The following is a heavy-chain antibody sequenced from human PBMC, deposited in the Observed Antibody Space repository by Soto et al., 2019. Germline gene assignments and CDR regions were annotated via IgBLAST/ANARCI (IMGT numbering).Heavy chain of an antibody. D-gene: IGHD6-19*01. CDR3: TRQTDAVQWLVVPTDYNFDY. J-gene: IGHJ4*02. V-gene: IGHV3-73*01. Sequence: PGGSLRLSCAASGFTFGGSAMHWVRQASGKGLEWVGHIRSKTNSYATAYAESVKGRFTISRDDSINTAYLQMNSLKTEDTAVYFCTRQTDAVQWLVVPTDYNFDYWGQGTLVTSPQ. CDR2: IRSKTNSYAT. CDR1: GFTFGGSA.